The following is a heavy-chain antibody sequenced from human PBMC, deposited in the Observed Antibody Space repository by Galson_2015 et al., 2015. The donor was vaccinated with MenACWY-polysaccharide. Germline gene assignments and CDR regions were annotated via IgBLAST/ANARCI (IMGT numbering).Heavy chain of an antibody. Sequence: SLRLSCAASGLTFSNYAMSWVRQAPGKGLEWVSTIGGSGSNTHYADSVKGRFTISRDNSKNTLSLQMNSLRAEDTAVYYCARVRYGTGKYQFDYWGQGTLVAVSS. CDR2: IGGSGSNT. J-gene: IGHJ4*02. CDR3: ARVRYGTGKYQFDY. CDR1: GLTFSNYA. D-gene: IGHD2-2*01. V-gene: IGHV3-23*01.